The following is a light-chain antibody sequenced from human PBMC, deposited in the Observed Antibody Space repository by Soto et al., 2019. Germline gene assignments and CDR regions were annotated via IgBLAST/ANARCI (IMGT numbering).Light chain of an antibody. Sequence: DIQMTQSPSTLSASVGDRVTITCRASQSISDLLAWYQHKPGKAPKLLIYKASVLKSGVPSRFSGSGPGTEYTLTISSLQPDDFASYYCQQYNGYWTFGQGTKVEI. V-gene: IGKV1-5*03. J-gene: IGKJ1*01. CDR1: QSISDL. CDR3: QQYNGYWT. CDR2: KAS.